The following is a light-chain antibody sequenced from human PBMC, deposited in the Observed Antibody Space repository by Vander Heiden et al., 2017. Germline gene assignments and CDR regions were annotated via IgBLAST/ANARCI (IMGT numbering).Light chain of an antibody. CDR1: QGIGSF. J-gene: IGKJ3*01. V-gene: IGKV1D-8*01. CDR3: QQYYTFPPT. CDR2: GAS. Sequence: VVWMTQSPSFLSASAGDSLTISCRLSQGIGSFLAWYQQKPGKAPQLLISGASSLQNGAPSRFTGSGSGTDFTLTITPLQSEDSAIYHCQQYYTFPPTFGPGTKVDVK.